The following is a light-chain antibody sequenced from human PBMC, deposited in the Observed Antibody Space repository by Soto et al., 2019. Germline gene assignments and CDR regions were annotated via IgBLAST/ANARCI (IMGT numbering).Light chain of an antibody. Sequence: QSVLTQPPSVSGAPGQRVTISGTGGSSNIGAGYDVHWYQQLPGAAPKLLIFGNSNRRPGVPDRFSGSKSGTSASLAITGLLAEDEADYYCQSYDSSLSGVVFGGGTKLTVL. J-gene: IGLJ3*02. V-gene: IGLV1-40*01. CDR2: GNS. CDR1: SSNIGAGYD. CDR3: QSYDSSLSGVV.